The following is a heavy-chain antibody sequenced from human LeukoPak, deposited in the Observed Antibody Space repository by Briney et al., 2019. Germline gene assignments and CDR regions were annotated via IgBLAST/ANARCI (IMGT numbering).Heavy chain of an antibody. J-gene: IGHJ4*02. V-gene: IGHV4-34*01. D-gene: IGHD6-6*01. Sequence: SETLSLTCAVYGGSFSGYYWSWIRQPPGKGLEWIGGINHSGSTNYNPSLKSRVTISVDTSKNQFSLKLSSVTAADTAVYYCARGPSSIAARPSLGFDYWGQGALVTVSS. CDR1: GGSFSGYY. CDR2: INHSGST. CDR3: ARGPSSIAARPSLGFDY.